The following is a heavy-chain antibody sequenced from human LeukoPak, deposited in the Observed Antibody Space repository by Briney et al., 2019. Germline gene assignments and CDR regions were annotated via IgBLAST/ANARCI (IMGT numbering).Heavy chain of an antibody. CDR1: GFTFNHYG. CDR3: AKDLRPYYYYYYMDV. CDR2: IRYDASDK. J-gene: IGHJ6*03. V-gene: IGHV3-30*02. Sequence: PGGSLRLSCAASGFTFNHYGMHWVRQAPGKGLEWVAFIRYDASDKYYADSVKGRFTISRDNSKNTLYLQMNSLRAEDTAVYYCAKDLRPYYYYYYMDVWGKGTTVTISS.